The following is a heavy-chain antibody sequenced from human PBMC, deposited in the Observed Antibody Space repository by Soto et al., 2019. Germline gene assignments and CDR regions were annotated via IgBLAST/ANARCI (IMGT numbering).Heavy chain of an antibody. CDR3: AASTMIVGNFDY. D-gene: IGHD3-22*01. Sequence: PSETLSLTCTVSGGSISGYYWSWIRQPPGKGLEWIGYIYYSGSTNYNPSLKSRVTISVDTSKNQFSLKLSSVTAADTAVYYCAASTMIVGNFDYWGQGTLVTVSS. J-gene: IGHJ4*02. V-gene: IGHV4-59*01. CDR2: IYYSGST. CDR1: GGSISGYY.